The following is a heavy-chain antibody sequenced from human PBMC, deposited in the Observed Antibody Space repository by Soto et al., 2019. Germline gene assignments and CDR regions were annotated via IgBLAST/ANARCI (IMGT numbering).Heavy chain of an antibody. CDR3: ARYSGYEGLRFDP. V-gene: IGHV4-59*08. J-gene: IGHJ5*02. D-gene: IGHD5-12*01. CDR1: GGSINSYY. Sequence: SETLSLTCTVSGGSINSYYWTWIRQPPGKGLEWIGYVHYTGSTNYNPSLKSRVTISVDTSKNQFSLKLSSVTAADTAVYYCARYSGYEGLRFDPWGQGTLVTVSS. CDR2: VHYTGST.